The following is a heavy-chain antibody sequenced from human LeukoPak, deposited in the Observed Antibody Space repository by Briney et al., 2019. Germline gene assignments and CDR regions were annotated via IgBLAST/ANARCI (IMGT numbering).Heavy chain of an antibody. CDR1: GFTFSSYA. D-gene: IGHD3-10*01. J-gene: IGHJ4*02. CDR3: AKGGYGPLKEPFDY. V-gene: IGHV3-23*01. Sequence: PGGSLRLSCAASGFTFSSYAMSWVRQAPGKGLEWVSAISGSGGSTYYADSVKGRFTISRDNAKNSLYLQMNSLRAEDTALYYCAKGGYGPLKEPFDYWGQGTLVTVSS. CDR2: ISGSGGST.